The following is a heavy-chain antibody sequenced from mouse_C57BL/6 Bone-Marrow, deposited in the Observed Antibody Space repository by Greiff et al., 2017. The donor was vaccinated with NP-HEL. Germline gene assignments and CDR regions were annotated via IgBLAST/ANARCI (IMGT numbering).Heavy chain of an antibody. CDR3: VSDSTMVKWSGYAD. V-gene: IGHV1-59*01. CDR1: GYTFTSYW. J-gene: IGHJ1*03. CDR2: IDPSDSYT. Sequence: QVQLQQPGAELVRPGTSVKLSCKASGYTFTSYWMHWVKQRPGQGLEWIGVIDPSDSYTNYNQKFKGKATLTVDTSSSTAYMQLSSLTSEDSAVDYCVSDSTMVKWSGYADRGKGTTVT. D-gene: IGHD2-2*01.